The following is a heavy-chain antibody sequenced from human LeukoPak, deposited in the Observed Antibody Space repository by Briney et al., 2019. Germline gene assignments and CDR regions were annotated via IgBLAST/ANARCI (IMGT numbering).Heavy chain of an antibody. Sequence: GGSLRLSCAASGFIFSGYSMHWVRQTPGKGLEWLSTISSSSTYIFYADSVKGRFTISRDNAKNSLYLQTNSLRADDTAVYYCAREGGWGQGTLVTVSS. CDR1: GFIFSGYS. CDR3: AREGG. CDR2: ISSSSTYI. V-gene: IGHV3-21*01. D-gene: IGHD3-16*01. J-gene: IGHJ4*02.